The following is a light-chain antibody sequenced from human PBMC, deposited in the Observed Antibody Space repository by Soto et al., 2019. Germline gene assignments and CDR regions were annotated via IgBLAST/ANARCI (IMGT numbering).Light chain of an antibody. V-gene: IGLV2-14*01. Sequence: QSALTQPASVSGSPGQSITISCTGTSSDVGGYNYVSWYQQHPGKAPKPMIYEVSNRPSGVSNRFSGSKSGNTASLTISGLQAEDEADYYCSSYTSSIVVFGGGTKLTVL. CDR2: EVS. CDR3: SSYTSSIVV. CDR1: SSDVGGYNY. J-gene: IGLJ2*01.